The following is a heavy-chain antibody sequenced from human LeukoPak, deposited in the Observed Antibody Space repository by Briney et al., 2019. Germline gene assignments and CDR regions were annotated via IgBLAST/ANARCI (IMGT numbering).Heavy chain of an antibody. D-gene: IGHD5-12*01. CDR1: GLSVSNNY. J-gene: IGHJ2*01. CDR2: LLVGGGT. V-gene: IGHV3-53*01. CDR3: ARVTSGDSGGYFDL. Sequence: GGSLRLSCATSGLSVSNNYMGWVRQAPGKGLECVSVLLVGGGTYYADSAKGRFTISRDNAKNTLYLQMNSLRAEDTAVYYCARVTSGDSGGYFDLWGRGTLVTVSS.